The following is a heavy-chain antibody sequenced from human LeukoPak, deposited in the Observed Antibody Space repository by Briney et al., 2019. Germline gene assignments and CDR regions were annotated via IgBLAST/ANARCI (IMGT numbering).Heavy chain of an antibody. Sequence: GGSLRLSCAASGFTFSNYGMSWVRQAPGKGLEWVSGISGSGGSTYYADSVKGRFTISRDNSKNTLYLQMNSLRPEDTAVYYCARTWGYGNFDYWGQGTLVTVSS. D-gene: IGHD3-16*01. J-gene: IGHJ4*02. CDR2: ISGSGGST. CDR3: ARTWGYGNFDY. CDR1: GFTFSNYG. V-gene: IGHV3-23*01.